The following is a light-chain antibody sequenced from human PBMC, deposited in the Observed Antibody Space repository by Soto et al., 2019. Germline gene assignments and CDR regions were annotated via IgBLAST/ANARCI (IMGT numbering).Light chain of an antibody. CDR3: QQRSNWPPLT. CDR1: QSVSSSY. Sequence: EIVLTQSPGTLSLSPGERATLSCRASQSVSSSYLAWYPQKPGQAPRLLIYDASNRATGIPARFSGSGSGTDFTLTISSLEPEDFAVYYCQQRSNWPPLTFGGGTKVEIK. CDR2: DAS. V-gene: IGKV3D-20*02. J-gene: IGKJ4*01.